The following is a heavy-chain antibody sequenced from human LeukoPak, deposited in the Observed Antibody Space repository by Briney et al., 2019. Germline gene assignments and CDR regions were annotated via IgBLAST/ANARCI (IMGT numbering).Heavy chain of an antibody. CDR2: ISSGTI. CDR1: GFTFSDYT. Sequence: GGSLRLSCAASGFTFSDYTMNWVRQAPGKGLEWLSYISSGTISYADSVKCRFTISRDNAKNSLYLQMNSLRPEDTAVYFCARDHKYAFDYWGQGALVTVSS. D-gene: IGHD2-2*01. J-gene: IGHJ4*02. V-gene: IGHV3-48*01. CDR3: ARDHKYAFDY.